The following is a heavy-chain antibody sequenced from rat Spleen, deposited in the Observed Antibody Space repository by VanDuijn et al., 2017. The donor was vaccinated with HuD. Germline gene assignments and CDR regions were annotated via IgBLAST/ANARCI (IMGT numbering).Heavy chain of an antibody. Sequence: EVQLQESGPGPVKVSESLSLTCSVTGHSITSSYRWNWIRKFPGKKLEWMGYINSAGTTNYNPSLKSRISITRDTSKNQFFLQVNSVSSEDTATYYCARSDGVHYYLPFADWGQGTLVTASS. CDR2: INSAGTT. J-gene: IGHJ3*01. CDR1: GHSITSSYR. V-gene: IGHV3-3*01. D-gene: IGHD1-1*01. CDR3: ARSDGVHYYLPFAD.